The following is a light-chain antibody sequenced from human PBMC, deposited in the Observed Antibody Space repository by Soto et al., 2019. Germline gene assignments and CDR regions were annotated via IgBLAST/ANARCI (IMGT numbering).Light chain of an antibody. CDR1: QTINSF. Sequence: DIQMTQSPSTLSASVRDRVTITRRASQTINSFLARYQQTPEKDPKLLIYDASSLQSGVPARFSGGGSGTEFNLTISSLQPDAFATFHCQEYCTYPWTFCQVNKV. CDR2: DAS. V-gene: IGKV1-5*01. CDR3: QEYCTYPWT. J-gene: IGKJ1*01.